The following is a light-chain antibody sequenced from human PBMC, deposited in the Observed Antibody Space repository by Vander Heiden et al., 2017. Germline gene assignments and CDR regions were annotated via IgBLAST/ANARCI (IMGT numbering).Light chain of an antibody. V-gene: IGKV3-15*01. J-gene: IGKJ2*01. CDR2: GAS. CDR3: QQYNNWPMYT. Sequence: ANLSSRTSQGVSSNLAWYHQQPGQAPRHLIYGASPRATGIPARVSGSGPGTEFTPTISSLQSEDFAVYYCQQYNNWPMYTFGQGTKLEIK. CDR1: QGVSSN.